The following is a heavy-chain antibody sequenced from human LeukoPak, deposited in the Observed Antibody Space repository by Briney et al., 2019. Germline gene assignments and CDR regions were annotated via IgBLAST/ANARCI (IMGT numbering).Heavy chain of an antibody. J-gene: IGHJ4*02. D-gene: IGHD5-18*01. CDR3: AIRGYSYALDY. V-gene: IGHV4-39*01. CDR2: IYYSGST. Sequence: SETLSLTCTVSGGSISSSSYYWGWIRQPPGKGLEWIGSIYYSGSTYYNPSLKSRVTISVDTSKNQFSLKLSSVTAADTSVYYCAIRGYSYALDYWGQGTLVTVSS. CDR1: GGSISSSSYY.